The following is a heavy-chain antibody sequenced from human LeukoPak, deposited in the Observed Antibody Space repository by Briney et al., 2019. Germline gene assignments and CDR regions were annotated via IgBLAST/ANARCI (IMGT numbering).Heavy chain of an antibody. V-gene: IGHV4-30-2*01. Sequence: SQTLSLTCAVSGGSISSGGYSWSWIRQPPGKGLEWIGYIYHSGSTYYNPSLKSRVTISVDRSKNQFSLKLSSVTAADTAVYYCARAPSPYGSGSYYNVWILHSFFDYWGQGTLVTVSS. CDR3: ARAPSPYGSGSYYNVWILHSFFDY. CDR1: GGSISSGGYS. D-gene: IGHD3-10*01. J-gene: IGHJ4*02. CDR2: IYHSGST.